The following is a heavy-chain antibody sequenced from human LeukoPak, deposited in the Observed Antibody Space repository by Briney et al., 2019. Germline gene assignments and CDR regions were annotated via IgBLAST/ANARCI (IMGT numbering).Heavy chain of an antibody. Sequence: NPSETLSLTCTVSGGSISSSSYYWGWIRQPPGKGLEWIGSIYYSGSTYYNPSLKSRVTISVDTSKNQFSLKLSSVTAADTAVYYCARDGCGAKPPYYMDVWGKGTTVTVSS. CDR3: ARDGCGAKPPYYMDV. CDR1: GGSISSSSYY. D-gene: IGHD4-17*01. J-gene: IGHJ6*03. V-gene: IGHV4-39*07. CDR2: IYYSGST.